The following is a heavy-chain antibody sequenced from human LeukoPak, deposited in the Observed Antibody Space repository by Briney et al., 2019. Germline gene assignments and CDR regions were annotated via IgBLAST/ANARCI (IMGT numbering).Heavy chain of an antibody. V-gene: IGHV4-38-2*02. CDR3: GFAGYNSPY. J-gene: IGHJ4*02. CDR1: GYSISSGYY. D-gene: IGHD5-24*01. CDR2: IYHSGST. Sequence: NPSETLSLTCTVSGYSISSGYYWGWIRQPPGKGLEWIGSIYHSGSTYYNPSLKSRVTISVDTSKNQFSLKLSSVTAADTAVYYCGFAGYNSPYWGQGTLVTVSS.